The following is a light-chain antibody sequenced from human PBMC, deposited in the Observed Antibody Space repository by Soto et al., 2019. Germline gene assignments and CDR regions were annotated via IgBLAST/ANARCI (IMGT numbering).Light chain of an antibody. CDR3: QQYGSSYPWT. CDR2: GAS. J-gene: IGKJ1*01. Sequence: EIVLTQSPGTLSLSPGERATLSCRASQSVSSSYLAWYQQKPGQAPRLLIYGASSRATGIPDRFSGSGSGTDFTLTIRRLEPEDFAVYYCQQYGSSYPWTFGQGTKVDNK. V-gene: IGKV3-20*01. CDR1: QSVSSSY.